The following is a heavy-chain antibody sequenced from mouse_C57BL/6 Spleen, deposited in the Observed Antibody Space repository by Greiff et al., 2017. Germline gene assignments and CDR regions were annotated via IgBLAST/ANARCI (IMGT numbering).Heavy chain of an antibody. Sequence: QVQLLQSGPELVKPGASVKISCKASGYAFSSSWMNWVKQRPGKGLEWIGRIYPGDGDPNYNGKFKGKATLTADKSSSTAYMQLRSLTSEDSAVYFCARAYGSSYFDYWGQGTTLTVSS. V-gene: IGHV1-82*01. CDR2: IYPGDGDP. J-gene: IGHJ2*01. D-gene: IGHD1-1*01. CDR1: GYAFSSSW. CDR3: ARAYGSSYFDY.